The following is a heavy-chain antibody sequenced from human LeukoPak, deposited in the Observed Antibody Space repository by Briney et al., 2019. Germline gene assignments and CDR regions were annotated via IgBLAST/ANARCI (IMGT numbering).Heavy chain of an antibody. CDR3: ARVSGWYRNFDY. V-gene: IGHV4-59*12. CDR1: GGSIGSYY. D-gene: IGHD6-19*01. J-gene: IGHJ4*02. Sequence: SETLSLTCTVSGGSIGSYYWSWVRQPPGKGLEWIGYIHYSGSTNYNPSLKSRVTISVDKSKNQFSLKLSSVTAADTAVYYCARVSGWYRNFDYWGQGTLVTVSS. CDR2: IHYSGST.